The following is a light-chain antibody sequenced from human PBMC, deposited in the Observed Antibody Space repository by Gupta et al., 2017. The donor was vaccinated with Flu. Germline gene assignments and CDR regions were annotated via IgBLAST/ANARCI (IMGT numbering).Light chain of an antibody. CDR2: RKN. CDR3: SACDCILHTQV. J-gene: IGLJ3*02. Sequence: SNKIANHGVHWQQQHQGNPPKLLSYRKNNRPSGISDRFSASRSGTTASLTITGLQPEDEADYYCSACDCILHTQVFGGGTRLTVL. V-gene: IGLV10-54*04. CDR1: SNKIANHG.